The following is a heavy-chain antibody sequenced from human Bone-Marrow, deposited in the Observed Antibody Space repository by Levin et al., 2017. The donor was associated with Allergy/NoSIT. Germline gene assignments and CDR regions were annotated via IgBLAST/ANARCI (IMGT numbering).Heavy chain of an antibody. V-gene: IGHV3-30*04. CDR3: ARRRQLVLFDY. CDR1: GFTFSSYA. J-gene: IGHJ4*02. D-gene: IGHD6-6*01. CDR2: ISYDGRNK. Sequence: PGGSLRLSCAASGFTFSSYAMHWVRQAPGKGLEWVAVISYDGRNKYYADSVKGRFTISRDNSKNTLYLQMNSLRAEDTAVYYCARRRQLVLFDYWGQGTLVTVSS.